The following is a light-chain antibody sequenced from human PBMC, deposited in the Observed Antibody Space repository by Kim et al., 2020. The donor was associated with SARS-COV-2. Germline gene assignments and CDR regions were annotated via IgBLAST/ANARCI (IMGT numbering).Light chain of an antibody. Sequence: AQGQTSRITCGEETIGSKSVPGSRRKPGRAPVLVIYYDTDRPSGIPERFSGSNSGNTATLTISRVEAGDEADYFCQVWDTSSDYPVFGGGTQLTVL. CDR1: TIGSKS. J-gene: IGLJ3*02. V-gene: IGLV3-21*01. CDR2: YDT. CDR3: QVWDTSSDYPV.